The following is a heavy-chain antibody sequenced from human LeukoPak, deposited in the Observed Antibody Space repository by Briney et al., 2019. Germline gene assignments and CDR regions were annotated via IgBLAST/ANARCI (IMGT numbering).Heavy chain of an antibody. D-gene: IGHD1-26*01. CDR2: ISWNSGSM. J-gene: IGHJ5*02. CDR1: GFTFDDYA. Sequence: GGSLRLSCAASGFTFDDYAMHWVRQAPGKGLEWVSGISWNSGSMGYGVSVVGRFTVSRDNAKNSLYLHMNSLTTDDTALYFCAKDAHSGSYYKYNWFDLWGQGTLVIVSS. CDR3: AKDAHSGSYYKYNWFDL. V-gene: IGHV3-9*01.